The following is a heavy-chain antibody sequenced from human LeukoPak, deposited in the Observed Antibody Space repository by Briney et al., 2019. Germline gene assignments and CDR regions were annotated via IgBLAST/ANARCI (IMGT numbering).Heavy chain of an antibody. CDR1: GFTFSSYG. CDR3: ARAAYDNSGYLTL. CDR2: IWYDGTNK. D-gene: IGHD3-22*01. J-gene: IGHJ4*02. V-gene: IGHV3-33*01. Sequence: PGGSLSLSCVASGFTFSSYGMHWVRQAPGKGLEWVAVIWYDGTNKYYADSVKGRFTISRDSSKNTLYLQMNSLRAEDTAVYYCARAAYDNSGYLTLWGQGTLVTVSS.